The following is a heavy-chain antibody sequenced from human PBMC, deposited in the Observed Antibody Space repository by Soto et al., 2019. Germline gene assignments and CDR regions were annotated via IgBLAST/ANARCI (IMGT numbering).Heavy chain of an antibody. CDR1: GYTFTDYF. V-gene: IGHV1-2*02. Sequence: QVQLVQSGAEVQKPGASVTVSCKASGYTFTDYFMHWVRQAPGQGLEWMGWISPNNGDTSSAQKFQGRVTMTRDTSINTAYMELSRLRSDDMAVYYCATAISATTFDHWGQGTLVTVSP. CDR2: ISPNNGDT. J-gene: IGHJ4*02. CDR3: ATAISATTFDH.